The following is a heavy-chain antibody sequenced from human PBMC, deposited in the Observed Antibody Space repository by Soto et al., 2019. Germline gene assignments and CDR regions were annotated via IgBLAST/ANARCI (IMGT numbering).Heavy chain of an antibody. D-gene: IGHD3-3*01. Sequence: QITLNESGPTVVKPAETLTLTCTFSGFSLTTSGVVVGWIRQSPGMAPEWLVLIYWDDDKRYSASLKSRLTITKDTSKNQVVLTMASVDPADTATYYCAHRILRTVFGLVTTTAIYFDFWGQGTPVVVTS. CDR3: AHRILRTVFGLVTTTAIYFDF. CDR1: GFSLTTSGVV. V-gene: IGHV2-5*02. J-gene: IGHJ4*02. CDR2: IYWDDDK.